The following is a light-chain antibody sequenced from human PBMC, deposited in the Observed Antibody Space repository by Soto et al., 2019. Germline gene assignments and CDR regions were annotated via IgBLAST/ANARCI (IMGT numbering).Light chain of an antibody. V-gene: IGKV1-39*01. CDR2: AAS. J-gene: IGKJ1*01. CDR1: QSITTF. Sequence: DLQVTQSPSSLSASVGDRVTITCRASQSITTFLNWYQQKPGNAPKLLIYAASSLQTGVPSRFSGSGSGTDFTLTLSSLQREDFATYYCQQAYGAPPTFGQGTKVEIK. CDR3: QQAYGAPPT.